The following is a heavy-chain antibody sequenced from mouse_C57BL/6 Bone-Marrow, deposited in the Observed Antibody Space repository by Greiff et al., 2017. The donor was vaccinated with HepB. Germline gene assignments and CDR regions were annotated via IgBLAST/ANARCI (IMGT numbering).Heavy chain of an antibody. CDR2: INPGSGGT. D-gene: IGHD1-1*01. CDR3: ARSGTTVVATNYFDY. CDR1: GYAFTNYL. J-gene: IGHJ2*01. V-gene: IGHV1-54*01. Sequence: QVHVKQSGAELVRPGTSVKVSCKASGYAFTNYLIEWVKQRPGQGLEWIGVINPGSGGTNYNEKFKGKATLTADKSSSTAYMQLSSLTSEDSAVYFCARSGTTVVATNYFDYWGQGTTLTVSS.